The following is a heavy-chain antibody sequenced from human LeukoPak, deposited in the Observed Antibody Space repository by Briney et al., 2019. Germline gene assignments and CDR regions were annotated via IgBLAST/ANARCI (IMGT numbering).Heavy chain of an antibody. J-gene: IGHJ4*01. CDR3: ARHGLWYDTSGYYYY. CDR1: GGSISSGTYY. Sequence: PSETLSLTCSVSGGSISSGTYYWGWIRPPPGNGLEWIGSIYYSGSTYYNPSLKSRVTISVDTSNNQFSLKVSSVTAADTAVYYCARHGLWYDTSGYYYYWGHGSLVTVSS. V-gene: IGHV4-39*01. D-gene: IGHD3-22*01. CDR2: IYYSGST.